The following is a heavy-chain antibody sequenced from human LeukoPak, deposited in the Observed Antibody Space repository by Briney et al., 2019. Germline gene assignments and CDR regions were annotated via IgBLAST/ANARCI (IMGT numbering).Heavy chain of an antibody. V-gene: IGHV4-34*01. Sequence: SETLSLTGAVYGGSFSGYYWSWIRQPPGKGLEWIGEINHSGSTNYNPSLKSRVTISVDTSKNQFSLKLSSVTAADTAVYYCARWAAGPMVRGVTAKFYYMDVWGKGTTVTVSS. CDR3: ARWAAGPMVRGVTAKFYYMDV. J-gene: IGHJ6*03. D-gene: IGHD3-10*01. CDR2: INHSGST. CDR1: GGSFSGYY.